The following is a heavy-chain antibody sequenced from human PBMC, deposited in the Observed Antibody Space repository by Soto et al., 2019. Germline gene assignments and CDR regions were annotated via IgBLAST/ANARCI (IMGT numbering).Heavy chain of an antibody. CDR2: ISKDGSVQ. Sequence: QVQLVESGGRVVQLGRSLRLSCAASGFIFNRYAIHWVRQTPGKGLEWVAVISKDGSVQYYADSVRGRFIISRDKSKDTVYLEMNSLRAEDTAVFYCARSRSGAVPDSFGYWGQGTLVTVSS. D-gene: IGHD3-3*01. CDR1: GFIFNRYA. J-gene: IGHJ4*02. CDR3: ARSRSGAVPDSFGY. V-gene: IGHV3-30-3*01.